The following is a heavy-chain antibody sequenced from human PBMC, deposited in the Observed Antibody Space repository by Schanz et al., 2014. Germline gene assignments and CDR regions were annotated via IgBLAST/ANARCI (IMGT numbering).Heavy chain of an antibody. CDR2: IDGKSTTV. CDR3: AKDPSHGDYDYYFDY. J-gene: IGHJ4*02. Sequence: EGQLLESGGGLIQPGGSLRLSCAASGFTFSSYAMSWVRQAPGKGLEWVSFIDGKSTTVYYADSVKGRFTISRDNSKNTLYLQMNRLRAEDAAVYYCAKDPSHGDYDYYFDYWGQGTLVTVSS. D-gene: IGHD3-22*01. CDR1: GFTFSSYA. V-gene: IGHV3-23*01.